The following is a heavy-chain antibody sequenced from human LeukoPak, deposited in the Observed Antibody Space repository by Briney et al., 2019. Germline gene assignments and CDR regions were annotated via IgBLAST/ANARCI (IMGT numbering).Heavy chain of an antibody. CDR3: ARDGFYDSSGYYYNWVFDY. CDR2: IYTTGST. Sequence: PSETLSLTCTVSGGSITSYYWSWIRQPAGKGLEWIGRIYTTGSTYYNHFLKSRVTMAVDTSKNQFSLRLSSVTAADTAVYYCARDGFYDSSGYYYNWVFDYWGQGTLVTVSS. D-gene: IGHD3-22*01. CDR1: GGSITSYY. J-gene: IGHJ4*02. V-gene: IGHV4-4*07.